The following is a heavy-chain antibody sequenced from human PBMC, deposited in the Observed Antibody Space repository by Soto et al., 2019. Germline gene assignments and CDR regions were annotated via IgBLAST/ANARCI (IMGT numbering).Heavy chain of an antibody. Sequence: SETLSLTCIVSGGSISSSSYYWGWIRQPPGKGLEWIGSIYYSGSTYYNPSLKSRVTISVDTSKNQFSLKLSSVTAADTAVFCCARHRARNWFDPWGQGTLVTVSS. CDR2: IYYSGST. D-gene: IGHD6-6*01. CDR1: GGSISSSSYY. CDR3: ARHRARNWFDP. V-gene: IGHV4-39*01. J-gene: IGHJ5*02.